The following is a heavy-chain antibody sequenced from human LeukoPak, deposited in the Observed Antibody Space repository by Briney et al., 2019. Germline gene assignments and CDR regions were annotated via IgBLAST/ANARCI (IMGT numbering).Heavy chain of an antibody. CDR3: VRDGDDWNDFDH. D-gene: IGHD1-1*01. V-gene: IGHV3-7*01. CDR2: IRRDGGEI. Sequence: GGSLRLSCAASGFTFSSYWMSWVRQAPGKGLEWVANIRRDGGEIYYMDSVKGRFAISRDNAKNSLYLQMNSLRVEDTAVYYCVRDGDDWNDFDHWGQGTLVTVSS. J-gene: IGHJ4*02. CDR1: GFTFSSYW.